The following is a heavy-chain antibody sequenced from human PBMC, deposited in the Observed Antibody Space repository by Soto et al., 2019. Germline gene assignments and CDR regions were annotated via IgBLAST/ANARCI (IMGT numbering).Heavy chain of an antibody. CDR3: AHRVLRTVFGLVTTTAIYFDF. CDR1: GFSLTTSGVV. V-gene: IGHV2-5*02. Sequence: QITLNESGPTQVKPRQTLTLTCTFSGFSLTTSGVVVGWIRQSPGKPPEWLALIYWDDDKRYSPSLKSRLTITKDTSKNQVVLTMADLDPADTATYYCAHRVLRTVFGLVTTTAIYFDFWGQGTPVAVSS. D-gene: IGHD3-3*01. J-gene: IGHJ4*02. CDR2: IYWDDDK.